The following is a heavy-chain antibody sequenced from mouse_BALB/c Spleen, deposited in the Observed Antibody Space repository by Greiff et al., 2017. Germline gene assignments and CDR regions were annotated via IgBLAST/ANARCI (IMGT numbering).Heavy chain of an antibody. Sequence: EVKLVESGGGLVQPGGSRKLSCAASGFTFSSFGMHWVRQAPEKGLEWVAYISSGSSTIYYADTVKGRFTISRDNPKNTLFLQMTSLRSEDTAMYYCARDYGRGYFDYWGQGTTLTVSS. CDR2: ISSGSSTI. D-gene: IGHD1-1*01. CDR3: ARDYGRGYFDY. J-gene: IGHJ2*01. V-gene: IGHV5-17*02. CDR1: GFTFSSFG.